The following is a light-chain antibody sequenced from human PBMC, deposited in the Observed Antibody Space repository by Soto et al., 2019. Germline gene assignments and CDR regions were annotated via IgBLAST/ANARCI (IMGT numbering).Light chain of an antibody. CDR1: QTVSRY. V-gene: IGKV3-11*01. Sequence: VLTQSPATLSLSPGERATLSCRASQTVSRYLAWYQQKPGRAPRLLIYYASNRATGIPARFSGSGSGTDYTLTISSLEPEDFAVYYCQQRSTWPLFTFGGGTKVEI. CDR3: QQRSTWPLFT. CDR2: YAS. J-gene: IGKJ4*01.